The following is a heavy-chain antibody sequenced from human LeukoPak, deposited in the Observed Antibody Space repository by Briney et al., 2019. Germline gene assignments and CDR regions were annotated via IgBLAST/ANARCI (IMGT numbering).Heavy chain of an antibody. CDR2: IYHSGST. CDR1: GGSISSGGYS. CDR3: ARAGSYDYGGGFDY. V-gene: IGHV4-30-2*01. Sequence: SQTLSLTCAVSGGSISSGGYSWSWIQQPPGKGLEWIGYIYHSGSTYYNPSLKSRVTISVDRSKNQFSLKLSSVTAADTAVYYCARAGSYDYGGGFDYWGQGTLVTVSS. D-gene: IGHD4-17*01. J-gene: IGHJ4*02.